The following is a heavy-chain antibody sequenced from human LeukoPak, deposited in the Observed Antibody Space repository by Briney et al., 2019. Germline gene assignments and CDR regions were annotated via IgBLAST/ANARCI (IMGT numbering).Heavy chain of an antibody. Sequence: GESLKISCKGSGYSFTSYWIGWVRQMPGKGLEWMGIIYPGDSDTRYSPSFQGQVTISADKSISTAYLQWSSLKASDTAMYYCARRNILTGYYPDYYYYMDVWGKGTTVTISS. CDR2: IYPGDSDT. V-gene: IGHV5-51*01. D-gene: IGHD3-9*01. CDR3: ARRNILTGYYPDYYYYMDV. CDR1: GYSFTSYW. J-gene: IGHJ6*03.